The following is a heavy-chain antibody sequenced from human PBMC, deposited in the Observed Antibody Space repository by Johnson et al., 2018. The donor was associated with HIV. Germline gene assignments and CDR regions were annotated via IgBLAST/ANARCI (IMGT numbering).Heavy chain of an antibody. J-gene: IGHJ3*02. CDR3: AKEDGNCAFDI. CDR1: GFTFSNYA. D-gene: IGHD5-24*01. CDR2: ISYDGSDK. Sequence: QVQLMESGGGVVQPGRSLRLSCAASGFTFSNYAMHWVRQAPGKGLEWVTIISYDGSDKYYADSVKGRFTISRDNSKNSLYLQMNSLRAEETAVYYCAKEDGNCAFDIWGQGAMVTVSS. V-gene: IGHV3-30*04.